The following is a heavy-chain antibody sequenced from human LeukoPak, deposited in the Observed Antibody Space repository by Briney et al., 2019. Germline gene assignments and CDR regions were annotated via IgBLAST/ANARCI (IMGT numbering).Heavy chain of an antibody. J-gene: IGHJ4*02. CDR3: TRSGYRHPYHFDS. CDR2: LYTGGGT. V-gene: IGHV3-NL1*01. Sequence: PGGSLRLSCAASGFTFSTYGMHWVRQAPGKGLEWVSVLYTGGGTDHADSVKGRFTIFRDNSKNTLSLQMNSLRVEDTAIYYCTRSGYRHPYHFDSWGQGTPVTVSS. CDR1: GFTFSTYG. D-gene: IGHD3-22*01.